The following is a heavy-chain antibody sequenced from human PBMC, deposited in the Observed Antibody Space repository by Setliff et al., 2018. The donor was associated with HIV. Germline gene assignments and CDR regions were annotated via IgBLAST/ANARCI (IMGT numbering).Heavy chain of an antibody. V-gene: IGHV4-59*08. D-gene: IGHD6-19*01. CDR3: ARVRGSSGWYVFDY. CDR1: GGSIGGYH. CDR2: VSYSGST. J-gene: IGHJ4*02. Sequence: PSETLSLTCTVSGGSIGGYHWSWVRQPPGRGLEWIGYVSYSGSTSYNPSLDSRLTISVDTSKNQFSLKLNSVTAADTAVYYCARVRGSSGWYVFDYWGQGTLVTVSS.